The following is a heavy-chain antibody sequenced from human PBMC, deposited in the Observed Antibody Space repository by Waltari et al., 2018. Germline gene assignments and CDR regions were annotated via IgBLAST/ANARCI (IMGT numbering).Heavy chain of an antibody. J-gene: IGHJ5*02. CDR1: GYSISSGYY. D-gene: IGHD3-10*01. Sequence: QVQLQESGPGLVKPSETLSLTCAVSGYSISSGYYWGWIRQPTGKGLEWIGSIYHSGSTDYNPSLTSRVPISVDTSKNQFSLKLSSVTAADTAVYYCARLGSFLNWFDPWGQGTLVTVSS. V-gene: IGHV4-38-2*01. CDR3: ARLGSFLNWFDP. CDR2: IYHSGST.